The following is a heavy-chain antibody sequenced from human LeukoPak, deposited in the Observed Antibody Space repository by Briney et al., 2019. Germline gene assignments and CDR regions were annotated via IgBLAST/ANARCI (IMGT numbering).Heavy chain of an antibody. V-gene: IGHV1-46*01. J-gene: IGHJ6*02. Sequence: ASVKVSCKASGYTFTSYYMHWVRQAPGQGLEWMGIINPSGGSTSYAQKFQGRVTITADESTSTAYMELSSLRSEDTAVYYCARGRLRFLEWQRTVTPNYGMDVWGQGTTVTVSS. CDR3: ARGRLRFLEWQRTVTPNYGMDV. D-gene: IGHD3-3*01. CDR2: INPSGGST. CDR1: GYTFTSYY.